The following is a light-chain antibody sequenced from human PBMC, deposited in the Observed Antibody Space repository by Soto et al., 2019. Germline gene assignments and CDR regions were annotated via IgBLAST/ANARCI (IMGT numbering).Light chain of an antibody. V-gene: IGLV2-8*01. CDR1: SSDVGGYNY. J-gene: IGLJ2*01. CDR3: SSYAGSNNCVV. Sequence: QSVLTQPPSASGSPGQSVTISCTGTSSDVGGYNYVSWYQQHPGKAPKLMIYEVSKRPSGVPDRFSGSKSGNTASLTVSGLQAEDEADYYSSSYAGSNNCVVFGGGTKLTVL. CDR2: EVS.